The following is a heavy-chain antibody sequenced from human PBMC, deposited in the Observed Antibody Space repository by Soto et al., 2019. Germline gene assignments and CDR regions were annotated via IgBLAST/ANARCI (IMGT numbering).Heavy chain of an antibody. CDR2: IIPIFGTA. Sequence: PGQGLEWMGGIIPIFGTANYAQKFQGRVTITADESTSTAYMELSSLRSEDTAVYYCARDSYNYYYGMDVWGQGTTVTV. CDR3: ARDSYNYYYGMDV. J-gene: IGHJ6*02. V-gene: IGHV1-69*01.